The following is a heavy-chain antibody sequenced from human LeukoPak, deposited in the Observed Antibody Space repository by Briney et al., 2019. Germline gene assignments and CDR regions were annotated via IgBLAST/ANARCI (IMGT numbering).Heavy chain of an antibody. V-gene: IGHV4-39*01. CDR3: ARSNWDNYGMHV. Sequence: PSETLSLTCTVSGGSISGSNSYWGWIRQPPGKGLEWIGTIYYSGSTYYNPSLKSRITISVDTSKNQFSLKLSSVTAADTAMYYCARSNWDNYGMHVWGQGTTVTVSS. CDR1: GGSISGSNSY. J-gene: IGHJ6*02. CDR2: IYYSGST. D-gene: IGHD7-27*01.